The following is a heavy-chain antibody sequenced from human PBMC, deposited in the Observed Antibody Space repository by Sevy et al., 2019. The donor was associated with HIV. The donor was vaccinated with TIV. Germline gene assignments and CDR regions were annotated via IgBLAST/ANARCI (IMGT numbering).Heavy chain of an antibody. J-gene: IGHJ6*02. V-gene: IGHV3-30-3*01. Sequence: GGSLRLSCAASGFTFSSYAMHWVRQAPGKGLEWVAVISYDGSNKYYADSVKGRFTISRDNSKNTLYLQMNSLRAEDTAVYYRARGGGSSSSISGYYYYGMDVWGQGTTVTVSS. CDR2: ISYDGSNK. CDR3: ARGGGSSSSISGYYYYGMDV. CDR1: GFTFSSYA. D-gene: IGHD6-6*01.